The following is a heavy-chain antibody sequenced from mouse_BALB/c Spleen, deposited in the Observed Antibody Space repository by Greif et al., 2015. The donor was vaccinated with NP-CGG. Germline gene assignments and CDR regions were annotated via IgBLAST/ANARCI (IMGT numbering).Heavy chain of an antibody. CDR1: GYTFTDYY. CDR2: IYPGSGNT. CDR3: ARRTGTEAMDY. V-gene: IGHV1-84*02. D-gene: IGHD4-1*01. Sequence: QLQQSGPELVKPGASVKISCKASGYTFTDYYINWVKQKPGQGLEWIGWIYPGSGNTKYNEKFKGKATLTVDTSSSTAYMQFSSLTSEDTAVYFCARRTGTEAMDYWGQGTSVTVSS. J-gene: IGHJ4*01.